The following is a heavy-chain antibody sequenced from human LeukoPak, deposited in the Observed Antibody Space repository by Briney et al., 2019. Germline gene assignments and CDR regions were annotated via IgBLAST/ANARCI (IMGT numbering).Heavy chain of an antibody. CDR1: GFTFSSYA. D-gene: IGHD2-2*01. J-gene: IGHJ3*02. V-gene: IGHV3-30-3*01. CDR2: ISYDGSNK. Sequence: GGSLRLSCAASGFTFSSYAMHWVRQAPGKGLEWVAVISYDGSNKYYADSVKGRFTISRDNSKNTLYLQMNSLRAEDTAVYYCARGPWVVVPASKRSAFDIWGQGTMVTVSS. CDR3: ARGPWVVVPASKRSAFDI.